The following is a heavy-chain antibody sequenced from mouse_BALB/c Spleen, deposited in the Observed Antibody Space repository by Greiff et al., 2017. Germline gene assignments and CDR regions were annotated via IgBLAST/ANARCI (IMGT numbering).Heavy chain of an antibody. D-gene: IGHD1-1*01. CDR1: GFTFSSYG. Sequence: EVKLMESGGDLVKPGGSLKLSCAASGFTFSSYGMSWVRQTPDKRLEWVATISSGGSYTYYPDSVKGRFTISRDNAKNTLYLQMSSLKSEDTAMYYCARQYYYGSSIYYAMDYWGQGTSVTVSS. V-gene: IGHV5-6*01. CDR2: ISSGGSYT. CDR3: ARQYYYGSSIYYAMDY. J-gene: IGHJ4*01.